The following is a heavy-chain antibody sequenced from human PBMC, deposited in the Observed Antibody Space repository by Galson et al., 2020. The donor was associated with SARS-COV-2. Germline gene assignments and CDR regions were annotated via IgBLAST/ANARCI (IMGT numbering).Heavy chain of an antibody. CDR2: ISYDGSNK. CDR3: ARDEDIVATFKDYYYCGMDV. CDR1: GFTFSSYA. D-gene: IGHD5-12*01. J-gene: IGHJ6*02. V-gene: IGHV3-30-3*01. Sequence: LSLTCAASGFTFSSYAMHWVRQAPGKGLEWVAVISYDGSNKYYADSVKGRFTISRDNSKNTLYLQMNSLRAEDTAVYYCARDEDIVATFKDYYYCGMDVWGQGTTVTVSS.